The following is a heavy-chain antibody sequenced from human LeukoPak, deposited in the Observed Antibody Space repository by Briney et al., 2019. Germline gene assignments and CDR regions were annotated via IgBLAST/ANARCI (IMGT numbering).Heavy chain of an antibody. CDR3: AKEPGYCSSTSCPGGVFSYGMDV. CDR1: GFTFSSYG. V-gene: IGHV3-30*18. J-gene: IGHJ6*04. CDR2: ISYDGSNK. D-gene: IGHD2-2*01. Sequence: GRSPRLSCAASGFTFSSYGMHWVRQAPGKGLEWVAVISYDGSNKYYADSVKGRFTISRDNSKNTLYLQMNSLRAEDTAVYYCAKEPGYCSSTSCPGGVFSYGMDVWGKGTTVTVSS.